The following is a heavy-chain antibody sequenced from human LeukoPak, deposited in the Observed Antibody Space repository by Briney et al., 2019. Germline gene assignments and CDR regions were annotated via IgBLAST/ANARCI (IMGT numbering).Heavy chain of an antibody. Sequence: SVKVSCKASGGTFISYAISWVRQAPGQGLEWRGGIIPIFGTANYAQKFQGRVTITTDESTSTAYMELSGLRSEDTAVYYCARTDIVVVPAAIRVNWFDPWGQGTLVTVSS. V-gene: IGHV1-69*05. CDR2: IIPIFGTA. CDR1: GGTFISYA. J-gene: IGHJ5*02. D-gene: IGHD2-2*01. CDR3: ARTDIVVVPAAIRVNWFDP.